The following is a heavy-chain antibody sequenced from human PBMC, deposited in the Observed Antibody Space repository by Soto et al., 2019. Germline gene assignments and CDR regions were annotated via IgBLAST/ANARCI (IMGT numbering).Heavy chain of an antibody. CDR1: GFTFSAYS. V-gene: IGHV3-48*02. Sequence: EVQLVESGGGLVQPGGSLRLSCAASGFTFSAYSMNWVRQAPGKGLEWVSYISRSSGTIYYADSVKGRFTISRDNAKNSLYLQMNSLRDEDTAVYYCARDFSYYCYGVDVWGQGTTVTVSS. CDR3: ARDFSYYCYGVDV. CDR2: ISRSSGTI. J-gene: IGHJ6*01.